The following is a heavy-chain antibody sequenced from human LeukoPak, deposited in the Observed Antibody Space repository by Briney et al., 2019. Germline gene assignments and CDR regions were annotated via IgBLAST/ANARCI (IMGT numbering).Heavy chain of an antibody. V-gene: IGHV4-34*01. Sequence: SETLSLTCAVYGGSFSGYYWSWIRQPPGKGLEWIGEINHSGSTNYNPSLKSRVTISVDTSKNQFSLKLSSVTAADTAVYYCARLPLYGSGSYYKAYYYYGMDVWGQGTTVTVSS. J-gene: IGHJ6*02. D-gene: IGHD3-10*01. CDR1: GGSFSGYY. CDR3: ARLPLYGSGSYYKAYYYYGMDV. CDR2: INHSGST.